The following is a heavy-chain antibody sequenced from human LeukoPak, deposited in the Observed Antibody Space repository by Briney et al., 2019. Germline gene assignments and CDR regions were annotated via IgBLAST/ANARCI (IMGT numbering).Heavy chain of an antibody. D-gene: IGHD6-6*01. Sequence: GGSLRLSCVASGFTFSSYGMHWVRQAPGKGLEWVAVISYDGSNKYYADSVKGRFTISRDNSKNTLYLQMNSLRAEDTAVYYCARAGYSSSSRHMDVWGKGTTVTVSS. CDR3: ARAGYSSSSRHMDV. CDR2: ISYDGSNK. CDR1: GFTFSSYG. J-gene: IGHJ6*03. V-gene: IGHV3-30*03.